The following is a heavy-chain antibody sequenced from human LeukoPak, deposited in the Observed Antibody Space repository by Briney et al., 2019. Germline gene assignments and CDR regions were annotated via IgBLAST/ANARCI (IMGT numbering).Heavy chain of an antibody. J-gene: IGHJ4*02. D-gene: IGHD3-3*01. CDR2: IYYSGST. CDR1: GGSISSSSYY. V-gene: IGHV4-39*01. Sequence: PSETLSLTCTVSGGSISSSSYYWGWIRQPPGKGLEWIGSIYYSGSTYFNPSLKSRVTISVDTSKNQFSLKLSSVTAADTAVYYCATHAYYDFWSGYYTSDYFDYWGQGTLVTVSS. CDR3: ATHAYYDFWSGYYTSDYFDY.